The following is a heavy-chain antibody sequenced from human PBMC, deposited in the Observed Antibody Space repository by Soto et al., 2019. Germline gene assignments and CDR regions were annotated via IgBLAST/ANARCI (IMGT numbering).Heavy chain of an antibody. J-gene: IGHJ5*02. CDR3: ARAYSSSWYHCFDP. Sequence: PSETLSLTCAISGDNVSSNSAPWNWIRQSPSRGLEWLGRTYYRSKGYKEYAVSVKSRIMINPDTSKNQFSLQLKSLTPEYSPVYFCARAYSSSWYHCFDPWGQGPLVSVSP. CDR1: GDNVSSNSAP. D-gene: IGHD6-13*01. CDR2: TYYRSKGYK. V-gene: IGHV6-1*01.